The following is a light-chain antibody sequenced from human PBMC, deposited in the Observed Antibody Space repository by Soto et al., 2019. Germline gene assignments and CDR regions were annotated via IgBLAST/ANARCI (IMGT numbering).Light chain of an antibody. J-gene: IGKJ1*01. CDR1: QSISSW. V-gene: IGKV1-5*01. CDR2: DAS. Sequence: DIQMTQCPSTLSASVGDRVTITCRASQSISSWLAWYQQKPGKAPKLLIYDASSLESGVPSRFSGSGSGTEFTLTISSLQPDDFATYYCQQYHSFTWTFGQGTKV. CDR3: QQYHSFTWT.